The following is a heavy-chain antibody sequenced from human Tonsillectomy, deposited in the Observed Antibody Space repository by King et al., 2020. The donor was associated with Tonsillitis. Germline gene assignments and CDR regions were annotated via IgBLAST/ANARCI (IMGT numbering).Heavy chain of an antibody. CDR3: AYSQTVTTPGYNWFDP. Sequence: VQLVESGAEVKKPGASMKVSCTSSGYTFTGHYIHWVRQAPGQGLEWMGWIHPNSGDTKFPQKFQARVTMTRDMSISTAYMELSRLRSDDTAIYYCAYSQTVTTPGYNWFDPWGQGTLVTVSS. V-gene: IGHV1-2*02. CDR1: GYTFTGHY. J-gene: IGHJ5*02. D-gene: IGHD1-1*01. CDR2: IHPNSGDT.